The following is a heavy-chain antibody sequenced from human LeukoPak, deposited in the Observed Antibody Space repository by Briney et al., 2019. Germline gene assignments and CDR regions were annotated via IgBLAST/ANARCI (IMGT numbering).Heavy chain of an antibody. V-gene: IGHV5-10-1*01. CDR2: IDPSDSQT. CDR3: ARESRGWYFDL. Sequence: GESLKISCLGSGYSFTNYWISWVRQMPGKGLEWMGRIDPSDSQTYYSPSFQGRVTISADESINTAYVQWSSLRASDTAVYYCARESRGWYFDLWGRGTLVTVSS. D-gene: IGHD3-10*01. CDR1: GYSFTNYW. J-gene: IGHJ2*01.